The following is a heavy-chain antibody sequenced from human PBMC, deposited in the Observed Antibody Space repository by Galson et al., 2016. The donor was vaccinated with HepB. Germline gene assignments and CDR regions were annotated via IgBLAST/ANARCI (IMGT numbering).Heavy chain of an antibody. CDR2: IGHVGNAI. V-gene: IGHV3-33*08. CDR1: GFPFYLWG. J-gene: IGHJ4*02. Sequence: SLRLSCAASGFPFYLWGMHWLRQAPGKGLEWLAIIGHVGNAIMYADSVKGRFTITRDNSKNTLYLQMDMLRVEDTAVYYCARDLQSHFFDYWSRGVLVTVSS. CDR3: ARDLQSHFFDY. D-gene: IGHD3-3*02.